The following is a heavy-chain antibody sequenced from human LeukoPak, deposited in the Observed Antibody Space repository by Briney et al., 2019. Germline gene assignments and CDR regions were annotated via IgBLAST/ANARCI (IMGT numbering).Heavy chain of an antibody. V-gene: IGHV3-30*18. Sequence: GRSLSLSCAPSGFTLSSYAMHWVRHAPDKGLEWVAVMSHDGSNKYYGVSVEGRFTISRDNSKITLYLQVNSLRAEDTAVYYCAKWDSSRWSGPFDYWGQGALVTVSS. D-gene: IGHD6-19*01. CDR1: GFTLSSYA. J-gene: IGHJ4*02. CDR2: MSHDGSNK. CDR3: AKWDSSRWSGPFDY.